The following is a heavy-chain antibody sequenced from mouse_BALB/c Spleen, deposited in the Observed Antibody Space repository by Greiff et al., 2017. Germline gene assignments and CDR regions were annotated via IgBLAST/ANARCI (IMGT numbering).Heavy chain of an antibody. CDR1: GFSLTSYG. J-gene: IGHJ3*01. CDR3: ARNGGQLGLRGFAY. Sequence: VKLKESGPGLVQPSQSLSITCTVSGFSLTSYGVHWVRQSPGKGLEWLGVIWSGGSTDYNAAFISRLSISKDNSKSQVFFKMNSLQADDTAIYYCARNGGQLGLRGFAYWGQGTLVTVSA. CDR2: IWSGGST. D-gene: IGHD3-2*01. V-gene: IGHV2-4-1*01.